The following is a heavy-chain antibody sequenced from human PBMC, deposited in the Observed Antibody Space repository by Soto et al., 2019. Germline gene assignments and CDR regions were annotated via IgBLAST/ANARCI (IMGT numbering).Heavy chain of an antibody. CDR2: ISASSTTI. CDR1: GFTLSDHY. D-gene: IGHD3-3*02. CDR3: SRGIRGAN. V-gene: IGHV3-11*01. J-gene: IGHJ4*02. Sequence: QVQLVESGGGLVKIGGSLRLSCAASGFTLSDHYMTWVRQVPGKGLEWVSYISASSTTIYYADSVKGRFTISRDNAKNSLFLQMKSLRAEDTAVYYCSRGIRGANWGQGTLVTVSS.